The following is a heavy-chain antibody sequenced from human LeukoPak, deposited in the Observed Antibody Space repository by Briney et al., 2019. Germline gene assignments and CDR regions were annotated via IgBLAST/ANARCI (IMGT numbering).Heavy chain of an antibody. CDR2: ISSSGSTI. J-gene: IGHJ4*02. V-gene: IGHV3-48*03. D-gene: IGHD5-12*01. Sequence: GGSLRLSCAASGFTFSSYEMNWVRQAPGKGLEWVSYISSSGSTIYYADSVKGRFTISRDDDKTIAYLQMNSLKTEDTAVYYCSSVYSGYDWGDYWGQGTLVTVSS. CDR1: GFTFSSYE. CDR3: SSVYSGYDWGDY.